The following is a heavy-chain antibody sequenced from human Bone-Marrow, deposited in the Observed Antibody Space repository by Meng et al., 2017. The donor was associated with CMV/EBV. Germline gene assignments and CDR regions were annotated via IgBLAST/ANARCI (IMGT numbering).Heavy chain of an antibody. D-gene: IGHD6-13*01. J-gene: IGHJ5*01. CDR2: TSASGDIT. Sequence: SGFTFACSAMSWVRQAPGNGLEWVSGTSASGDITSYADSVRGRFTMSRDNSKNTLFLQMNSLRAEDTAVYYCAKGGSAAVWSNWFDSWGQGTLVTVSS. V-gene: IGHV3-23*01. CDR1: GFTFACSA. CDR3: AKGGSAAVWSNWFDS.